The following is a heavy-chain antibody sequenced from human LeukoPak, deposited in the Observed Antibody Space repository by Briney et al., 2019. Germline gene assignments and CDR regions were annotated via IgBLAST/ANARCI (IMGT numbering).Heavy chain of an antibody. V-gene: IGHV3-53*01. CDR3: ARAPSEIGGYYPEYFRH. D-gene: IGHD3-22*01. Sequence: GGSLRPSCAASGFTVSTYYMTWVRQAPGKGLECVSVIYSGGSTYYADSVKGRFTVSRDNSKNTLYLQMNSLRAEDTGVYYCARAPSEIGGYYPEYFRHWGQGTLVTVSS. J-gene: IGHJ1*01. CDR2: IYSGGST. CDR1: GFTVSTYY.